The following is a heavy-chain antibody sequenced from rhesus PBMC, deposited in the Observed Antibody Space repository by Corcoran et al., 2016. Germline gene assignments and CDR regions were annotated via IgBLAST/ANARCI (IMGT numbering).Heavy chain of an antibody. J-gene: IGHJ4*01. D-gene: IGHD3-28*01. V-gene: IGHV3-178*01. CDR1: GFTFSAYN. Sequence: EVQRVESGGGVAKPGRTLRLSCAPSGFTFSAYNMDWVRQAPGKVLDWVSRISNGVGTTWYADSVKGRFTISRENAKNTLYLQMNSLRAEDTAVYYCARDWGYWGQGVLVTVSS. CDR2: ISNGVGTT. CDR3: ARDWGY.